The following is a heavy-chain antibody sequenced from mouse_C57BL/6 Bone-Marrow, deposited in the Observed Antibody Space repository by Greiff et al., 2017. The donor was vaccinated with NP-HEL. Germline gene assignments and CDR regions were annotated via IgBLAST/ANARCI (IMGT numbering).Heavy chain of an antibody. D-gene: IGHD1-1*01. J-gene: IGHJ1*03. CDR3: ARNYGSSSSRYFDV. V-gene: IGHV1-55*01. Sequence: VQLQQPGAELVKPGASVKMSCKASGYTFTSYWITWVKQRPGQGLEWIGDIYPGSGSTNYNEKFKSKATLTVDTSSSTAYMQLSSLTSEDSAVYYCARNYGSSSSRYFDVWGTGTTVTVSS. CDR2: IYPGSGST. CDR1: GYTFTSYW.